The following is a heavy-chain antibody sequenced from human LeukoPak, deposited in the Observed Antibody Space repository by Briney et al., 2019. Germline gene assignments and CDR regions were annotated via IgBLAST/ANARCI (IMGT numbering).Heavy chain of an antibody. CDR3: ATRARRYEDGSAATRGFDP. CDR1: GGSISSYY. D-gene: IGHD2-15*01. V-gene: IGHV4-59*08. J-gene: IGHJ5*02. Sequence: PSETLSLTCTVSGGSISSYYWSWIRQPPGKGLEWIGYIYYSGSTNYNPSLKSRVTISVDTSKNQFSLKLSSVTAADTAVYYCATRARRYEDGSAATRGFDPWGQGTLVTVSS. CDR2: IYYSGST.